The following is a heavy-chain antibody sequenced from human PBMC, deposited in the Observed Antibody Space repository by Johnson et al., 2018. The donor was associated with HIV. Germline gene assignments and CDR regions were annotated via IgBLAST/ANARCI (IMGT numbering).Heavy chain of an antibody. D-gene: IGHD5-24*01. CDR1: AFTFSSYG. J-gene: IGHJ3*02. Sequence: QVQLVESGGGVVQPGGSLRLSCAASAFTFSSYGMHWVRQAPGKGLEWVALIRYDGSNKYYEDSVKGRFTISRDNSKNTLYLQMNSLRAEDTAVYHCAKYRDAYTLSTDAFDIWGQGTMVTVSS. CDR2: IRYDGSNK. CDR3: AKYRDAYTLSTDAFDI. V-gene: IGHV3-30*02.